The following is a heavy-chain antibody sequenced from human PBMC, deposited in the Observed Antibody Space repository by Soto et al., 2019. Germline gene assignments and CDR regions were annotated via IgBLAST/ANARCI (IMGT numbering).Heavy chain of an antibody. CDR2: IIPIFGTA. CDR3: ARPVGGSGSYEFDP. J-gene: IGHJ5*02. CDR1: GGTFSSYA. D-gene: IGHD3-10*01. Sequence: GASVKVSCKASGGTFSSYAISWVRQAPGQGLEWMGGIIPIFGTANYAQKFQGRVTITADESTSTAYMELSSLRSEDTAVCYCARPVGGSGSYEFDPWGQGTLVTVSS. V-gene: IGHV1-69*13.